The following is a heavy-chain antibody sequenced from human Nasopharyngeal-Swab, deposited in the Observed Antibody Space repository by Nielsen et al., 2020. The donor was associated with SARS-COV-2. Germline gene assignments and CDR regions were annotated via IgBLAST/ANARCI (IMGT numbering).Heavy chain of an antibody. V-gene: IGHV3-21*01. D-gene: IGHD2-15*01. J-gene: IGHJ4*02. CDR2: ISSSSSYM. CDR3: ARGEGTYCSGGSCYSDSGGDH. Sequence: WIRQPPGKGLEWVSSISSSSSYMYYADSVKGRFTISRDNAKNSLYLQMNSLRAEDTAVYYCARGEGTYCSGGSCYSDSGGDHWGQGTLVTVSS.